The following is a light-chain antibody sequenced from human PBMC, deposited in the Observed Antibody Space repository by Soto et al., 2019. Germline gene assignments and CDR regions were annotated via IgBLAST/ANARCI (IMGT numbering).Light chain of an antibody. CDR1: QSVNNNF. J-gene: IGKJ1*01. V-gene: IGKV3-20*01. Sequence: EIVLTQSPGTLSLSPGERVTLSCRASQSVNNNFLAWYQQRPGQAPRLLIYGASSRATGIPDRFSGSGSGADFTLTISRLEPEDFAVYYCHQYGSAPWTFGQGTKVAIK. CDR2: GAS. CDR3: HQYGSAPWT.